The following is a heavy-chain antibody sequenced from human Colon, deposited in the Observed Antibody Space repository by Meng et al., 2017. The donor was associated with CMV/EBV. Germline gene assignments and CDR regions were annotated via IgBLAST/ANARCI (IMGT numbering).Heavy chain of an antibody. V-gene: IGHV3-23*01. J-gene: IGHJ4*02. CDR2: INARGSTT. CDR3: ASHTHYAGNPPGTHQC. Sequence: GGSLRLSCATSGITFSDYALGWVRQAPGKGLEWVSSINARGSTTYYADSVKGRLTISRDNSNNILYLQMDNLRADDTAVYYCASHTHYAGNPPGTHQCWGQGTLVTVSS. CDR1: GITFSDYA. D-gene: IGHD1-14*01.